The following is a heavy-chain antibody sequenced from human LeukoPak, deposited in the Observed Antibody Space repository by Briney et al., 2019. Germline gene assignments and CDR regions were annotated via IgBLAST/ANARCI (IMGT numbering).Heavy chain of an antibody. J-gene: IGHJ4*02. D-gene: IGHD1-26*01. CDR2: VHLNGAT. Sequence: SETLSLTCGVSGGSIITTNWWRWVRQPPGKGLEWIGEVHLNGATNYNPSLESRVSMSIDKSKNQLSLKLSSVTAADTATYYCTRESGAFSPFGFWGQGTLVTVSS. V-gene: IGHV4-4*02. CDR3: TRESGAFSPFGF. CDR1: GGSIITTNW.